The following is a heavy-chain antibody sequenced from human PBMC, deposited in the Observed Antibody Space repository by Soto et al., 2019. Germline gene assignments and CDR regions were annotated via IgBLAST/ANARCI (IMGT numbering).Heavy chain of an antibody. CDR2: ISAYNGNT. D-gene: IGHD6-19*01. Sequence: XSVKVSCKASGYTFTSYGISWVRQAPGQGLEWMGWISAYNGNTNYAQKLQGRVTMTTDTSTSTAYMELRSLRSDDTAVYYCARDKYRSGWRTIDYWGQGTLVTVSS. CDR3: ARDKYRSGWRTIDY. J-gene: IGHJ4*02. V-gene: IGHV1-18*04. CDR1: GYTFTSYG.